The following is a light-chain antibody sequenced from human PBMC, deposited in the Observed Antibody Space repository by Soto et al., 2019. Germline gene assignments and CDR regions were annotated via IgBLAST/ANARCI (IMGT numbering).Light chain of an antibody. V-gene: IGLV2-14*03. J-gene: IGLJ1*01. CDR2: DVI. Sequence: QSALTQPASVSGSPGQSIAISCTGTSIDVGAYNAVSWYQHHPGKAPKLMIYDVINRPSGFFDRFSGCKSGNTASLTISGLRPEDEADYYCSSYTPSGTYVFGTGTKVTVL. CDR1: SIDVGAYNA. CDR3: SSYTPSGTYV.